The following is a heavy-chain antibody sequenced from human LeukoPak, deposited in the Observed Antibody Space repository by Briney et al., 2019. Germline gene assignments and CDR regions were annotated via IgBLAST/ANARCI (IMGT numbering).Heavy chain of an antibody. V-gene: IGHV1-69*05. D-gene: IGHD4-11*01. Sequence: GASVKVSCKASGGTFSSYAISWVRQAPGQGLEWMGTIIPIFGTANYAQKFQGRVTITTDESTSTAYMELSSLRSEDTAVYYCASRGTTVRAFDIWGQGTMVTVSS. J-gene: IGHJ3*02. CDR1: GGTFSSYA. CDR3: ASRGTTVRAFDI. CDR2: IIPIFGTA.